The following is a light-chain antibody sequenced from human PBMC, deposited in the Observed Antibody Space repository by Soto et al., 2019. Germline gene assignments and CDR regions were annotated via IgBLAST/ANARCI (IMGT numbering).Light chain of an antibody. CDR3: QHYGHALWA. CDR1: QSVTSDY. V-gene: IGKV3-20*01. J-gene: IGKJ1*01. CDR2: GAS. Sequence: EVVVTQSPGTLSLSPGERATLSCRASQSVTSDYLAWYQQKPGQSPRLLMSGASRRATGVPDRFSGSGSGTDVTLTISRLEPEDCAVYYCQHYGHALWAFGQGTKVEIK.